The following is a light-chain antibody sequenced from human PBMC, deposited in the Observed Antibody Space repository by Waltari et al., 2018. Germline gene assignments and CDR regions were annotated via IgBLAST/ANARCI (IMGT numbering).Light chain of an antibody. J-gene: IGKJ4*01. CDR2: VAS. V-gene: IGKV1-9*01. Sequence: DIQLTQSPSFLSASVGDRVTITCRATQGISGYLAWYQQKPGKAPKLLIYVASTLQSGVPSRFSGSGSGTEFTLTISSLQPEDFATYYCQQLNSYPLTVGGGTKVEIK. CDR1: QGISGY. CDR3: QQLNSYPLT.